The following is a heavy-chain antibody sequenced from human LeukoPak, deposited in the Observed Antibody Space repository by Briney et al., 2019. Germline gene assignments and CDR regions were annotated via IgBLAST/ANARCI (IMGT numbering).Heavy chain of an antibody. CDR2: ISSSSSYI. V-gene: IGHV3-21*01. D-gene: IGHD6-13*01. J-gene: IGHJ4*02. CDR1: GFTFSSYS. Sequence: GGSLRLSCAASGFTFSSYSMNWVRQAPGKGLEWVSSISSSSSYIYYADSVKGRFTISRDNAKNSLYLQMNSLRAEDTAVYYCARRTAAGKYYFDSWGQGTLVTVSS. CDR3: ARRTAAGKYYFDS.